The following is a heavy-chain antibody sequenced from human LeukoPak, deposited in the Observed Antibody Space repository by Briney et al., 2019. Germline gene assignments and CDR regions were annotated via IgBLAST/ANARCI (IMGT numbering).Heavy chain of an antibody. D-gene: IGHD6-19*01. J-gene: IGHJ4*02. V-gene: IGHV4-39*07. CDR3: ATPGGPYSSGWPNTPFDY. CDR2: IYYSGST. Sequence: SETLSLTCTVSGGSISSSSYYWGWIRQPPGKGLEWIGSIYYSGSTYYNPSLKSRVTISVDTSKNQFSLKLSSVTAADTAVYYCATPGGPYSSGWPNTPFDYWGQGTLVTVSS. CDR1: GGSISSSSYY.